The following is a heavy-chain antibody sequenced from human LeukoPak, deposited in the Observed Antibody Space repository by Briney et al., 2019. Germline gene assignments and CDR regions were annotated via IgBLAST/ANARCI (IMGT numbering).Heavy chain of an antibody. CDR3: ARTGSRHCQDY. Sequence: GESLKISCKASGYNFATYWIGWVRQMPGKGLEWMGIIYPSDSDTRYSPSFQGQVTTSADKSISTAYLQWGSLRASDTAIYYCARTGSRHCQDYWGQGTLVTVSS. CDR2: IYPSDSDT. J-gene: IGHJ4*02. CDR1: GYNFATYW. V-gene: IGHV5-51*01. D-gene: IGHD1-14*01.